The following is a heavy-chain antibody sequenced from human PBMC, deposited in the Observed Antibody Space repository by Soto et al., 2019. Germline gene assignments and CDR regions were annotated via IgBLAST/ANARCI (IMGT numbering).Heavy chain of an antibody. J-gene: IGHJ4*02. Sequence: GGSLRLSCAASGFTFSSYAMSWVRQAPGKGLEWVSAISGSGGSTYYADSVKGRFTISRDNSKNTLYLQMNSLRAEDTAVYYCHGYCSSTSCYGKPDWGQGTLVTVSS. CDR2: ISGSGGST. CDR3: HGYCSSTSCYGKPD. V-gene: IGHV3-23*01. D-gene: IGHD2-2*03. CDR1: GFTFSSYA.